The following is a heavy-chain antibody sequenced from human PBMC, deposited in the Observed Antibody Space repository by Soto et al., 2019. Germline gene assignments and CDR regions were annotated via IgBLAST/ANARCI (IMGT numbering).Heavy chain of an antibody. V-gene: IGHV4-59*01. D-gene: IGHD4-17*01. CDR1: GGSISSYC. CDR3: ARRTLSTVTTYKMYYFDY. CDR2: IYYSGST. Sequence: SETLSLTCTVSGGSISSYCWSWIRQPPGKGLEWIGYIYYSGSTNYNPSLKSRVTISVDTSKNQFSLKLSSVTAADTAVYYCARRTLSTVTTYKMYYFDYWGQGTLVTVS. J-gene: IGHJ4*02.